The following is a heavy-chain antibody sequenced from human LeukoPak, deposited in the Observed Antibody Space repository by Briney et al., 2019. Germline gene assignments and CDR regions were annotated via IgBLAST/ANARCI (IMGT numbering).Heavy chain of an antibody. CDR1: GFTVSSHY. CDR3: ARDRVTRGYSYGIPLYGMDV. J-gene: IGHJ6*02. D-gene: IGHD5-18*01. V-gene: IGHV3-53*01. Sequence: PGGSLRLSCAASGFTVSSHYMTWVRQAPGKGLEWVAVIYSDGGTYYPDSVKGRFTISRDTSRNTLYLQMNSLRAEDTAVYYCARDRVTRGYSYGIPLYGMDVWGQGTTVTVSS. CDR2: IYSDGGT.